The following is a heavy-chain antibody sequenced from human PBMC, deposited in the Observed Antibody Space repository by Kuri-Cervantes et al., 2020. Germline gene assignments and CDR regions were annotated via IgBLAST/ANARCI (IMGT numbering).Heavy chain of an antibody. J-gene: IGHJ5*02. CDR2: IYYSGST. Sequence: SETLSLTCTVSGGSISSGGYYWSWIRQHPGKGLEWIGYIYYSGSTYYNPSLKSRVTISVDTSKNQFSLKLSSVTAADTAVYYCARHAGLEWLDKPAWWLDPWGQGTLVTVSS. V-gene: IGHV4-31*03. CDR3: ARHAGLEWLDKPAWWLDP. D-gene: IGHD6-19*01. CDR1: GGSISSGGYY.